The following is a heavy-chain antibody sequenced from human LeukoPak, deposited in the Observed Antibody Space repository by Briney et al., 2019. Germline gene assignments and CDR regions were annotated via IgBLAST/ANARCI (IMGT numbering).Heavy chain of an antibody. J-gene: IGHJ4*02. Sequence: GGSLRLSCAASGFTVSSNYMSWIRQAPGKGLEWVSYISSSGSTIYYADSVKGRFTISRDNAKNSLYLQMNSLRAEDTAVYYCARSENMYYYGSGSLDYWGQGTLVTVSS. CDR3: ARSENMYYYGSGSLDY. CDR1: GFTVSSNY. CDR2: ISSSGSTI. V-gene: IGHV3-11*04. D-gene: IGHD3-10*01.